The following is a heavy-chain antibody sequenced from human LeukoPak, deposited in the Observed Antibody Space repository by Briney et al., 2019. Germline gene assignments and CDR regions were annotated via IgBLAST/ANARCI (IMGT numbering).Heavy chain of an antibody. Sequence: GGSLRLSCAASGFTFSSYGMSWVRQAPGKGLEWVSGISGSGGSTNYADSVKGRFTISRDNSKNTLYLQMNSLRAEDTAVYYCAKDIVIVAAADDAFDIWGQGTMVTVSS. D-gene: IGHD2-2*01. CDR2: ISGSGGST. V-gene: IGHV3-23*01. CDR3: AKDIVIVAAADDAFDI. CDR1: GFTFSSYG. J-gene: IGHJ3*02.